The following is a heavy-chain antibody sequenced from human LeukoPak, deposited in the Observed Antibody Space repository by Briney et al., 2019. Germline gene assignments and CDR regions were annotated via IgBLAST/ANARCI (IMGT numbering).Heavy chain of an antibody. CDR2: INHSGST. V-gene: IGHV4-34*01. J-gene: IGHJ6*02. CDR3: ARVAARYVGMDV. CDR1: GVSFSGYY. Sequence: SETLSLTCAVYGVSFSGYYWSWIRQPPGKGLEWIGEINHSGSTNYNPSLKSRVTISVDTSKKQVSLNLSSVTAADTAVYYCARVAARYVGMDVWGQGTTVTVSS. D-gene: IGHD6-6*01.